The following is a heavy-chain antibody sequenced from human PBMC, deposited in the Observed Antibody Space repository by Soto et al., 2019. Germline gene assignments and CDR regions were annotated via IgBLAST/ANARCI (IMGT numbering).Heavy chain of an antibody. CDR2: TSYEGTNI. J-gene: IGHJ6*01. CDR3: AKGTYQRDSGSYLGARKSYYGMDV. D-gene: IGHD1-26*01. CDR1: GFTFSTYG. Sequence: QVQLVESGGGVVQPGRSLRLSCVASGFTFSTYGMHWVRQAPGKGLEWVALTSYEGTNIYYADSVKGRFTISRDNSKNTLYLQMNGRRAADTAVYYCAKGTYQRDSGSYLGARKSYYGMDVWGQWNTVTVFS. V-gene: IGHV3-30*18.